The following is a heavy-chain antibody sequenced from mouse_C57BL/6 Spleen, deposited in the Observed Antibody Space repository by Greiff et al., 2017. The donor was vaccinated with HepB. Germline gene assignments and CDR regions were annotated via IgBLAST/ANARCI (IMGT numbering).Heavy chain of an antibody. CDR2: ISSGSSTI. D-gene: IGHD1-1*01. Sequence: EVQGVESGGGLVKPGGSLKLSCAASGFTFSDYGMHWVRQAPEKGLEWVAYISSGSSTIYYADTVKGRFTISRDNAKNTLFLQMTSLRSEDTAMYYCARPTTVVADYYAMDDWGQGTSVTVSS. J-gene: IGHJ4*01. V-gene: IGHV5-17*01. CDR3: ARPTTVVADYYAMDD. CDR1: GFTFSDYG.